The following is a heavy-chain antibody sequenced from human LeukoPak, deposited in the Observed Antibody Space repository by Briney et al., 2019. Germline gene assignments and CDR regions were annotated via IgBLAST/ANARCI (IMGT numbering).Heavy chain of an antibody. CDR3: AVVVRGVIRFDY. CDR1: GYTFTSYD. Sequence: ASVEVSCKASGYTFTSYDINWVRQATGQGLEWMGWMNPNSGNTGYAQKFQGRVTMTRNTSISTAYMELSSLRSEDTAVYYCAVVVRGVIRFDYWGQGTLVTVSS. J-gene: IGHJ4*02. V-gene: IGHV1-8*01. CDR2: MNPNSGNT. D-gene: IGHD3-10*01.